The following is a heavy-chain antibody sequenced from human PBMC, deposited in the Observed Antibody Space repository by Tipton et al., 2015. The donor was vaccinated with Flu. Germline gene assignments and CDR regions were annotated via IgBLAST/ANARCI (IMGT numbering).Heavy chain of an antibody. CDR2: VYYTGGT. V-gene: IGHV4-39*07. CDR3: ARVNRGFFDY. D-gene: IGHD1/OR15-1a*01. J-gene: IGHJ4*02. CDR1: GGSIGVTTYY. Sequence: TLSLTCTVSGGSIGVTTYYWGWIRQPPGKGLEYIGSVYYTGGTYFNPSLKSRVTVSIDTSKKQFSLKLNSVTAADTAVYYCARVNRGFFDYWGQGTLVTVSS.